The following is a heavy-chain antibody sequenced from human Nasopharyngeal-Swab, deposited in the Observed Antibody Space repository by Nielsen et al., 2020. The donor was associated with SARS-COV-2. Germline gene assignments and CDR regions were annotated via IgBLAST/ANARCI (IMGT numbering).Heavy chain of an antibody. V-gene: IGHV3-30*02. J-gene: IGHJ6*03. CDR3: AKDHKMDSGGGVGYMDV. CDR2: IRYDGFNQ. CDR1: GFTFSSYG. Sequence: GGSLRLSCAASGFTFSSYGMHWVRQAPGKGLEGVAFIRYDGFNQHYADSVKGRFTISRDSFKNTLYLQLNSLRAEDTAVYYCAKDHKMDSGGGVGYMDVWGKGTTVTVSS. D-gene: IGHD3-16*01.